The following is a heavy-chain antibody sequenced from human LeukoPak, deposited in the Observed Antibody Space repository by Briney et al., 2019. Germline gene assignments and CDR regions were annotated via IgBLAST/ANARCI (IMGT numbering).Heavy chain of an antibody. Sequence: GGSLRLSCAASGFTFSTYSMNWVRQAPGKGLEWVSSISSSSTYIYYADSAKGRFTISRDNAKNSLYLQMNSLRAEDTAVYYCAREILMTTVTTTVGWDFDYWGQGTLVTVSS. D-gene: IGHD4-17*01. CDR1: GFTFSTYS. CDR3: AREILMTTVTTTVGWDFDY. CDR2: ISSSSTYI. J-gene: IGHJ4*02. V-gene: IGHV3-21*01.